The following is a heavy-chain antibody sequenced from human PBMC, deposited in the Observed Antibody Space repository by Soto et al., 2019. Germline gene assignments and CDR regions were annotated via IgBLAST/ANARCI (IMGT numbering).Heavy chain of an antibody. Sequence: SETLSLTCAVSGDSISSSNWWSWVRQPPGKGLEWIGEIYHGGITNSNPSLKSRVTISVDKSKNQFSLRLSSVTAADTAVYYCASWGGSSSRYFDYWGQGALVTVSS. V-gene: IGHV4-4*02. D-gene: IGHD6-6*01. CDR3: ASWGGSSSRYFDY. J-gene: IGHJ4*02. CDR2: IYHGGIT. CDR1: GDSISSSNW.